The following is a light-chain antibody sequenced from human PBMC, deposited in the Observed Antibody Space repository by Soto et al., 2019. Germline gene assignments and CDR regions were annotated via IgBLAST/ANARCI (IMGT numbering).Light chain of an antibody. CDR3: KSYVGSNTYV. J-gene: IGLJ1*01. CDR2: EVV. Sequence: QSVLTQPPSASGSPGQSVTISCTGTKSDIGVYDFVSWYQHHPGKAPRLIIYEVVQRPSGVPDRFSGSKSGNTASLTVSGLQAADEADYFCKSYVGSNTYVFGSGTKLTVL. CDR1: KSDIGVYDF. V-gene: IGLV2-8*01.